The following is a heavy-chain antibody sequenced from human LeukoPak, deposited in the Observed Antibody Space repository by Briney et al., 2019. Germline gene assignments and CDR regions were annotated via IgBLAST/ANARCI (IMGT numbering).Heavy chain of an antibody. Sequence: SETLSLTCTVSGGSVSSSYWIWIRQPPGKGLEWIGYIYYSGSTSYNPSLKSRVPISLDTSKNQFSLRLSSVTAADTAVYFCARGATAWVHFDSWGQGTLVTVSS. CDR1: GGSVSSSY. D-gene: IGHD1-26*01. CDR2: IYYSGST. J-gene: IGHJ4*02. V-gene: IGHV4-59*02. CDR3: ARGATAWVHFDS.